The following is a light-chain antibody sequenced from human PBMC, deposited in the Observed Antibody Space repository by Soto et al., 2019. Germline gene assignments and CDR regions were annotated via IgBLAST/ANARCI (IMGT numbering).Light chain of an antibody. CDR2: GAS. CDR3: QLYGTSPRT. CDR1: QSIFSNY. Sequence: EVLLTQSPGTLSLSPGERATLSCRASQSIFSNYLAWYQQKSGQAPRLLIYGASNRATGIPDRFSGSGSGTDFTLTISRRESVDFAVYYFQLYGTSPRTFGQGTNVEFK. V-gene: IGKV3-20*01. J-gene: IGKJ1*01.